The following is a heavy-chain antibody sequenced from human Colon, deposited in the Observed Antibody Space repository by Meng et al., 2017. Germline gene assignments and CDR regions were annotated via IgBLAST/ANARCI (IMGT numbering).Heavy chain of an antibody. V-gene: IGHV1-24*01. J-gene: IGHJ4*02. CDR3: SSDRRLGAFNF. CDR2: FDPDDDET. D-gene: IGHD1-26*01. CDR1: GWTLTELS. Sequence: ASVKVSCKVSGWTLTELSIHWVRQARGQGLEWMGSFDPDDDETVYAQNFKGRLTMTEDTSANTAYMELSGLRSDDTAVYFCSSDRRLGAFNFWGQGTLVTVSS.